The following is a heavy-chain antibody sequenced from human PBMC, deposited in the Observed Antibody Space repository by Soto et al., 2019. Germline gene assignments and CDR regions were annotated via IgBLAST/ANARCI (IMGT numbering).Heavy chain of an antibody. CDR2: ISGSGGST. Sequence: GGSLRLSCAASGFTFSSYAMSWVRQAPGKGLKWVSAISGSGGSTYYADSVKGRFAISRDNSKNTLYLQMNSLRAEDTAVYYCARVPIDSSGYYHPPYYYFDYWGQGTLVTVSS. V-gene: IGHV3-23*01. D-gene: IGHD3-22*01. CDR3: ARVPIDSSGYYHPPYYYFDY. CDR1: GFTFSSYA. J-gene: IGHJ4*02.